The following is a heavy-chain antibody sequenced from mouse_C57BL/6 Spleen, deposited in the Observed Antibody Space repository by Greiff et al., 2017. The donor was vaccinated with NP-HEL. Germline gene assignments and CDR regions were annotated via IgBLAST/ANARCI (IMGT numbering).Heavy chain of an antibody. V-gene: IGHV2-4*01. D-gene: IGHD1-1*01. CDR1: GFSLTSYG. Sequence: VQLQQSGPGLVQPSQSLSITCTVSGFSLTSYGVHWVRQPPGKGLEWLGVIWSGGSTDYNAAFISRLSISKDNSKSQVFFKMNSLQADDTAIYYCAKHYYGSSLYAMDYWGQGTSVTVSS. J-gene: IGHJ4*01. CDR2: IWSGGST. CDR3: AKHYYGSSLYAMDY.